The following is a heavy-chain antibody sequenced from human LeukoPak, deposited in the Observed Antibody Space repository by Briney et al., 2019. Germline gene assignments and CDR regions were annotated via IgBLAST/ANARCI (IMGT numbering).Heavy chain of an antibody. Sequence: GESLKISCKGSGYSFTSYWIGWVRQMPGKGLEWMGIIYPGDSVTRYSSSFQGQVTISADKSISTAYLQWSSLKASDTAMYYCARPTYYYDSSGYYYYYMDVWGKGTTVTVSS. CDR2: IYPGDSVT. CDR1: GYSFTSYW. CDR3: ARPTYYYDSSGYYYYYMDV. D-gene: IGHD3-22*01. V-gene: IGHV5-51*01. J-gene: IGHJ6*03.